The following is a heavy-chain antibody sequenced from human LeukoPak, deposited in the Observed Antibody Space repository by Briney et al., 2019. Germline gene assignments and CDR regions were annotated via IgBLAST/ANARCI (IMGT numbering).Heavy chain of an antibody. J-gene: IGHJ4*02. V-gene: IGHV4-4*07. CDR1: GGSISTYY. CDR2: IYTSGTT. D-gene: IGHD6-19*01. Sequence: SETLSLTCTVSGGSISTYYWTWIRQPAGKGLEWIGRIYTSGTTNYNPSLKSRVTIPVDKSKKQFSLKLSSVTAADTAVYYCARGGSSGPDYWGQGTLVTVSS. CDR3: ARGGSSGPDY.